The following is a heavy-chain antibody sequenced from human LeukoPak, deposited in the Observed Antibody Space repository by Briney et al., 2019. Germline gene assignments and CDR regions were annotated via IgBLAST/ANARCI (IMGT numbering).Heavy chain of an antibody. CDR3: ASHWAQQVVSDY. V-gene: IGHV3-30*03. J-gene: IGHJ4*02. CDR1: GFTFSRFG. D-gene: IGHD6-13*01. CDR2: ISYDGRNK. Sequence: GGSLRLSCVASGFTFSRFGMHWVRQAPGKGLEWVAVISYDGRNKYYADSMKGRFTISRDSSKNTLFLQMSSLRAEDTAVYYCASHWAQQVVSDYWGQGTLVTVSS.